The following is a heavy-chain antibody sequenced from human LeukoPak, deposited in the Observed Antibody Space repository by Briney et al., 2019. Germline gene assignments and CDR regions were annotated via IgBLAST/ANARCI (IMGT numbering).Heavy chain of an antibody. D-gene: IGHD3-10*01. CDR1: GYTLTELS. CDR3: ATVFENGVYYFDY. V-gene: IGHV1-24*01. J-gene: IGHJ4*02. CDR2: FDPEDGET. Sequence: ASVKVSCKVSGYTLTELSMHWVRQAPGKGLEWMGGFDPEDGETIYAQKFQGRVTMTEDTSTDTAYTELSSLRSEDTAVYYCATVFENGVYYFDYWGQGTLVTVSS.